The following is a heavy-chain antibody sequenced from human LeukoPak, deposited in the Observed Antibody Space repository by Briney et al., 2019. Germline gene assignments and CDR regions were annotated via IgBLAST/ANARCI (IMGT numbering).Heavy chain of an antibody. Sequence: GGSLRLSCAASGFTFSNAWMSWVRQAPGKGLEWVGRIKSKTDGGTTEYAAPEKGRFTISRDDSKNTLYLQINSLKTEDTAVYYCTTEYSYGLGAYYFDYWGQGTLVTVSS. CDR3: TTEYSYGLGAYYFDY. CDR2: IKSKTDGGTT. V-gene: IGHV3-15*01. CDR1: GFTFSNAW. D-gene: IGHD5-18*01. J-gene: IGHJ4*02.